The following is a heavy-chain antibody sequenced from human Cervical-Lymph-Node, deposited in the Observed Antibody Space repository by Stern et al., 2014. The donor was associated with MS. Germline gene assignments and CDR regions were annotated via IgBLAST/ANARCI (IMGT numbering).Heavy chain of an antibody. Sequence: QLVQSGAEVKKPGASVKVSCKASGYTFTNYYIHWVRQAPGQGLEWMGIINPSGGSTSYAQKVQGRVTMTRDTSTSTVYMELSSLRSEDTAVYYCAREVAGHRLGMMDVWGQGTTVTVSS. V-gene: IGHV1-46*01. D-gene: IGHD6-19*01. CDR2: INPSGGST. CDR1: GYTFTNYY. J-gene: IGHJ6*02. CDR3: AREVAGHRLGMMDV.